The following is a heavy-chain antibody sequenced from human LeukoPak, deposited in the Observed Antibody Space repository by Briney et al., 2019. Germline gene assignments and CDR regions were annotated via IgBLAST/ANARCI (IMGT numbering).Heavy chain of an antibody. V-gene: IGHV3-74*01. D-gene: IGHD3-3*01. Sequence: GGSLRLSCAASGFTFSSYWMHGVRQAPGKGLVWVSRINSDGSSTSYADSVKGRFTISRDNAKNTLYLQMNSLRAEDTAVYYCARFAVFRGYDFWSGYSRYYGMDVWGQGTTVTVSS. CDR1: GFTFSSYW. CDR2: INSDGSST. CDR3: ARFAVFRGYDFWSGYSRYYGMDV. J-gene: IGHJ6*02.